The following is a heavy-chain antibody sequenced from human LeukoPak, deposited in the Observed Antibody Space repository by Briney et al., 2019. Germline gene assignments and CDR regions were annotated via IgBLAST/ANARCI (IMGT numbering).Heavy chain of an antibody. CDR2: IYYSGST. CDR1: GGSISSSSYY. D-gene: IGHD3-10*01. V-gene: IGHV4-39*07. J-gene: IGHJ6*02. CDR3: ARERITMVRGVRYGMDV. Sequence: SETLSLTCTVSGGSISSSSYYWGWIRQPPGKGLEWIGSIYYSGSTYYNPSLKSRVTISVDTSKNQFSLKLSSVTAADTAVYYCARERITMVRGVRYGMDVWGQGATVTVSS.